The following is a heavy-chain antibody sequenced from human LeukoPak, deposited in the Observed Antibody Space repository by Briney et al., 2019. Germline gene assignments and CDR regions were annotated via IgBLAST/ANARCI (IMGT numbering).Heavy chain of an antibody. Sequence: GGSLRLSCAASGFTVSSNYMSWVRQAPGKGLEWVSAISGSGGSTYYADSVKGRFTISRDNSKNTLYLQMNSLRAEDTAVYYCAKGLAVAGAFDYWGQGTLVTVSS. CDR2: ISGSGGST. J-gene: IGHJ4*02. CDR1: GFTVSSNY. V-gene: IGHV3-23*01. D-gene: IGHD6-19*01. CDR3: AKGLAVAGAFDY.